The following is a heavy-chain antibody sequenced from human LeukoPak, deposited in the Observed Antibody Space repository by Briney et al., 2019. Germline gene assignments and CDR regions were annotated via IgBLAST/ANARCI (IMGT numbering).Heavy chain of an antibody. CDR1: EFTFFTYW. V-gene: IGHV3-7*01. CDR2: IKQDGSEK. D-gene: IGHD3-10*02. Sequence: GGSLRLSCAASEFTFFTYWMSWVRQAPGKGLEWVANIKQDGSEKYYVDSVKGRFTISRDNAKNSLYLQMNSLRAEDTAVYYCAELGITMIGGVWGKGTTVTISS. CDR3: AELGITMIGGV. J-gene: IGHJ6*04.